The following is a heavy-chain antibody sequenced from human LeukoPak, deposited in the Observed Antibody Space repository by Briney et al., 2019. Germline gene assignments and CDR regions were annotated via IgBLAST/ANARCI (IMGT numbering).Heavy chain of an antibody. CDR3: ARPPPAFIAAAGYYFDY. J-gene: IGHJ4*02. CDR1: GFTFSSYA. CDR2: ISGSGGST. V-gene: IGHV3-23*01. Sequence: GGSLRLSCAASGFTFSSYAMSWVRQAPGKGLEGVSAISGSGGSTYYADSVKGRFTISRDNSKNTLYLQMNSLRAEDTAVYYCARPPPAFIAAAGYYFDYWGQGTLVTVSS. D-gene: IGHD6-13*01.